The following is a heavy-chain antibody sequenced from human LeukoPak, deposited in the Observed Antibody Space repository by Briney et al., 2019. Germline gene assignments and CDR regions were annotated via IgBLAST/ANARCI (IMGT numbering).Heavy chain of an antibody. CDR3: AKRGIVGATSPFDY. J-gene: IGHJ4*02. Sequence: GGSLRLSCEASGFIFNTYAMNWVRQAPGKGLEWVSSITSTSTFTYYADSVKGRFTISRDNSKNTLYLQMNSLRAEDTAVYYCAKRGIVGATSPFDYWGQGTLVTVSS. CDR2: ITSTSTFT. V-gene: IGHV3-23*05. D-gene: IGHD1-26*01. CDR1: GFIFNTYA.